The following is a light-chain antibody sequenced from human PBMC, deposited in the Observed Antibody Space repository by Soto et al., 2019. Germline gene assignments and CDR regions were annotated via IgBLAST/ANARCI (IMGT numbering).Light chain of an antibody. CDR3: QQSSSWPFT. CDR1: QSVSSY. V-gene: IGKV3-11*01. CDR2: DTS. J-gene: IGKJ4*01. Sequence: DILLTQSPATLSLSPGERATLSCRASQSVSSYLGWYQQKPGQAPRLLIYDTSNRAAGVPARFSGSGSGTDFTLHITSLQPEDFAVYYCQQSSSWPFTFGGGTRVDIK.